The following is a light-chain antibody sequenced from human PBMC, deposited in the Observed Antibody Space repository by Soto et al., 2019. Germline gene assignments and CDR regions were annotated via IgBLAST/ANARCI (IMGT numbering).Light chain of an antibody. CDR3: KQRLGT. J-gene: IGKJ2*01. Sequence: EIVLTQSPATLSLSPGERATLSCRASQSVSSYLAWYQQKPGQAPRLLIYDASNRATGIPARFSGSGSGTDFTLTISSLEPEDFAVYYCKQRLGTFGQGTKLEIK. CDR1: QSVSSY. CDR2: DAS. V-gene: IGKV3-11*01.